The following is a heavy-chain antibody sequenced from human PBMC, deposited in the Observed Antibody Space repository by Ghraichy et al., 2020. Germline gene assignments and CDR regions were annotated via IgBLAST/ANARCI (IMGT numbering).Heavy chain of an antibody. Sequence: SETLSLTCTVSGRPISSYYWIWIRQPPGTGLPWFGHIYYSGSTNYNPSLKSLVTISADTSKNLFSLKLSSVTAADTAVYYCARGGPLYYYGMDVWGQGTTVTVSS. CDR2: IYYSGST. CDR1: GRPISSYY. CDR3: ARGGPLYYYGMDV. J-gene: IGHJ6*02. V-gene: IGHV4-59*01.